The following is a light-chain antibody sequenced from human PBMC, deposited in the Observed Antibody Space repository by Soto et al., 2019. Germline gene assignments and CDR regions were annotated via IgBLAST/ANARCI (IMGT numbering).Light chain of an antibody. J-gene: IGKJ1*01. CDR3: QQYNTYSPPWT. Sequence: DIQMTQSPSTLSASVGDRVTITCRASQSISNWLAWYQQKPGKAPKLLIYDASSLEGGVPSRFTGSGSGTEFTLTISSLQRDDFATYYCQQYNTYSPPWTFGQGTKVDIK. V-gene: IGKV1-5*01. CDR2: DAS. CDR1: QSISNW.